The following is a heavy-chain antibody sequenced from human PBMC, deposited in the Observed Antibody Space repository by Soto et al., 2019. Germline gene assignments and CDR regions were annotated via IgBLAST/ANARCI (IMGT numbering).Heavy chain of an antibody. CDR2: ISYDGSNK. D-gene: IGHD6-19*01. V-gene: IGHV3-30-3*01. Sequence: QVQLVESGGGVVQPGRSLRLSCAASGFTFSSYAMHWVRQAPGKGLEWVAVISYDGSNKYYADSVKGRFTISRDNSKNTLYLQMNSLRAEDTAVYYCARDGLSGWYGDNFDYWGQGTLVTVSS. CDR3: ARDGLSGWYGDNFDY. J-gene: IGHJ4*02. CDR1: GFTFSSYA.